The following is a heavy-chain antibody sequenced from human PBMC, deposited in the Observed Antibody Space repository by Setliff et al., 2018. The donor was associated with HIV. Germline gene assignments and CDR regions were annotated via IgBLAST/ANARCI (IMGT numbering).Heavy chain of an antibody. V-gene: IGHV1-2*02. D-gene: IGHD3-22*01. CDR3: ATRAYDSSGYLRSRVSGAALDI. J-gene: IGHJ3*02. CDR1: GYTFTGYY. CDR2: INPNNGDT. Sequence: ASVKVSCKTSGYTFTGYYVHWVRQAPGQGLEWMGWINPNNGDTNYAQKFQGRVTMTRDTSISTAYMELSSLKSDDTAVYYCATRAYDSSGYLRSRVSGAALDIWGQGTMVTVSS.